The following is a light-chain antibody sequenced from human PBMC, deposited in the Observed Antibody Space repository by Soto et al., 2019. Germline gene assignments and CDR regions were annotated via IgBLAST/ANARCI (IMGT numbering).Light chain of an antibody. CDR2: GAS. Sequence: EIVFTQSPGTLSLSPGGRATLSCRASQSVSSSQLAWYQQRPGQAPRLLVYGASTRATGIADRFSGSGSGTDFTLTISRLEPEDFAVYYCQQYGSSGVTFGPGTKVDIK. CDR1: QSVSSSQ. CDR3: QQYGSSGVT. V-gene: IGKV3-20*01. J-gene: IGKJ3*01.